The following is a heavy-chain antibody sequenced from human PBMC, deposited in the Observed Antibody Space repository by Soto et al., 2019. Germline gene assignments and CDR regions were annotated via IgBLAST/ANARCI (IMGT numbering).Heavy chain of an antibody. Sequence: QVQLQQWGAGLLKPSETLSLTCAVYGGSFSGYYWTWIRQPPGTGLEWIGEINHSGSTNYNPSLKRRVAISVATSKNQFSLKLTSVTAADRAVYYCARDKITGLFDYWGQGTLVTVSS. CDR3: ARDKITGLFDY. J-gene: IGHJ4*02. V-gene: IGHV4-34*01. CDR2: INHSGST. CDR1: GGSFSGYY. D-gene: IGHD2-8*02.